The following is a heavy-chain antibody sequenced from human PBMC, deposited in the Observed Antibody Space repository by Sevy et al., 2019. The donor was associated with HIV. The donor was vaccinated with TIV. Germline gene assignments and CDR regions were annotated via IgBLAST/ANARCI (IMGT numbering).Heavy chain of an antibody. CDR2: IKHDGSEH. CDR1: GFTFDKYW. J-gene: IGHJ3*01. V-gene: IGHV3-7*04. Sequence: GGSLRLSCEASGFTFDKYWMSWVRQAPGKGLEWIGNIKHDGSEHFYVDSVKGRFTISRDNAKKSLYLQMGNLKAEDTAVYYCARGDYFDRTGLFTDAFEVWGRGTMVTVSS. D-gene: IGHD3-22*01. CDR3: ARGDYFDRTGLFTDAFEV.